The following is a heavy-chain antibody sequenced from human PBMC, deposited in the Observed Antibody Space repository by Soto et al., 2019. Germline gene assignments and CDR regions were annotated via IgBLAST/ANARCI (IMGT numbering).Heavy chain of an antibody. V-gene: IGHV3-23*01. CDR2: ITGSGAST. CDR1: GFTFSSYA. D-gene: IGHD2-15*01. Sequence: PGGSLRLSCAASGFTFSSYAMTWVRQAPGKGLEWVSVITGSGASTYYADSVKGRFSISRDNSKNTLYLQMNSLRAEDTAVFYCAKPGRYCSGGSCYEVLDYWGQGTPVTVSS. J-gene: IGHJ4*02. CDR3: AKPGRYCSGGSCYEVLDY.